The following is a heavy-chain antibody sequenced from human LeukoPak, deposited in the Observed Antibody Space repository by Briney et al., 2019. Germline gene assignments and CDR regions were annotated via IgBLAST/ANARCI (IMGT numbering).Heavy chain of an antibody. CDR3: ARGLWGLDY. Sequence: PGGSLRLSCRASGFTFSDHYMTWVRQAPGKGLEYISYLSNTGSDSFYADSVKGRFSISRDNAEKSLYLQMNDLRAEDTAVYYCARGLWGLDYWGQGTLVTVSS. D-gene: IGHD7-27*01. V-gene: IGHV3-11*01. CDR1: GFTFSDHY. CDR2: LSNTGSDS. J-gene: IGHJ4*02.